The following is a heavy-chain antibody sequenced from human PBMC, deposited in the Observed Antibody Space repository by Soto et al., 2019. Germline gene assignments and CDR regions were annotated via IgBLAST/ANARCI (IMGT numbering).Heavy chain of an antibody. CDR2: ISHRSATT. V-gene: IGHV3-23*01. D-gene: IGHD3-22*01. J-gene: IGHJ4*02. Sequence: GGSLRLSCAASGFTFRSFEMDWVRQAPGKGLEWVSTISHRSATTYYADSVKGRFTVSRDNSKNTLYLQMNSLRAEDTAVYYCARQIVELIPYFDHWGQGSLVTVSS. CDR3: ARQIVELIPYFDH. CDR1: GFTFRSFE.